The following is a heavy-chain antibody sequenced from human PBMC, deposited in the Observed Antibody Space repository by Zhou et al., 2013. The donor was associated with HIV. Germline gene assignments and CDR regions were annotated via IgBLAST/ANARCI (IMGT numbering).Heavy chain of an antibody. D-gene: IGHD6-19*01. J-gene: IGHJ6*03. CDR3: ARALSTRWGGGGYYYMDV. V-gene: IGHV1-18*01. CDR2: ISSYRGYT. CDR1: GYTFSGFG. Sequence: QLQLVQSGAEVKRPGASVKVSCKASGYTFSGFGISWVRRAPGQGLEWMGWISSYRGYTNYARKLQGRVTVTTDTSTSTAYMELRNLRSDDTAVYYCARALSTRWGGGGYYYMDVWGKGTTVTVS.